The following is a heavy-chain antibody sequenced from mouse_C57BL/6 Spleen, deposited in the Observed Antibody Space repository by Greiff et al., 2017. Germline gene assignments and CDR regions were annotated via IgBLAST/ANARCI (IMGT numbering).Heavy chain of an antibody. CDR1: GYTFTNYW. D-gene: IGHD1-1*01. V-gene: IGHV1-63*01. J-gene: IGHJ3*01. CDR2: IYPGGGYT. CDR3: ASVGYGTRFAY. Sequence: VQLQQSGAELVRPGTSVKMSCKASGYTFTNYWIGWAKQRPGHGLEWIGDIYPGGGYTNYNEKFKGKATLTADKSSSTAYMQFSSLTSEDSAIYYCASVGYGTRFAYWGQGTLVTVSA.